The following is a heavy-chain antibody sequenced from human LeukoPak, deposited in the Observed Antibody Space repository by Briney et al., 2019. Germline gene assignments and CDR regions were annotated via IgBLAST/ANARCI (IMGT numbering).Heavy chain of an antibody. Sequence: SETLSLTCTVSGGSISSSSYYWGWIRQPPGKGLEWIGSIYYSGSTYYNPSLKSRVTISVDTSKNQFSLKLSSVTAADTAVYYCARAAMVRGVTTSYYYYYMDVWGKGTTVTVSS. CDR1: GGSISSSSYY. CDR3: ARAAMVRGVTTSYYYYYMDV. D-gene: IGHD3-10*01. V-gene: IGHV4-39*07. CDR2: IYYSGST. J-gene: IGHJ6*03.